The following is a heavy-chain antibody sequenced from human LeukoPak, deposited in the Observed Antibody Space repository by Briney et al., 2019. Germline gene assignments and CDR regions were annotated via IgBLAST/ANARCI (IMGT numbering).Heavy chain of an antibody. V-gene: IGHV3-23*01. CDR1: GFTFDDYA. J-gene: IGHJ5*02. Sequence: GGSLRLSCAASGFTFDDYAMHWVRQAPGKGLEWVSAISGSGDSTYYADSVKGRFTISRDNSKNTLYLQMNSLRAEDTAVYYCAKDGSGSYPNWFDPWGQGTLVTVSS. CDR3: AKDGSGSYPNWFDP. CDR2: ISGSGDST. D-gene: IGHD3-10*01.